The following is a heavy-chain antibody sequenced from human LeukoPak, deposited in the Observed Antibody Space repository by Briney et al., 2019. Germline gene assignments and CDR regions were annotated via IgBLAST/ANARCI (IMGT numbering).Heavy chain of an antibody. J-gene: IGHJ4*02. D-gene: IGHD2-8*01. V-gene: IGHV3-23*01. CDR2: ISGSGGST. CDR3: ARDLGYCTNGVCHTRFDY. CDR1: GFTFNDYA. Sequence: GGSLRLSCAASGFTFNDYAMSWVRQAPGKRLEWVSGISGSGGSTYYADSVKGRFTISRDNSKNTLYLQMNSLRAEDTAVYYCARDLGYCTNGVCHTRFDYWGQGTLVAVSS.